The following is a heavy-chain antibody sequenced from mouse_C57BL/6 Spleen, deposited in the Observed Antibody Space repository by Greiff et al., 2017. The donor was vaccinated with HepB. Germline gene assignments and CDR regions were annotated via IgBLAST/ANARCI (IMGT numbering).Heavy chain of an antibody. Sequence: EVHLVESGGGLVQPGGSLSLSCAASGFTFTDYYMSWVRQPPGKALEWLGFIRNKANGYTTEYSASVKGRFTISRDNSQSILYLQMNALRAEDSATYYCARYIRDYGSSYENWYFDVWGTGTTVTVSS. CDR3: ARYIRDYGSSYENWYFDV. D-gene: IGHD1-1*01. J-gene: IGHJ1*03. CDR1: GFTFTDYY. CDR2: IRNKANGYTT. V-gene: IGHV7-3*01.